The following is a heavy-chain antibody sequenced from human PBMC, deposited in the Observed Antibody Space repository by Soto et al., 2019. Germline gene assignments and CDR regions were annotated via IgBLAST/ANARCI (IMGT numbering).Heavy chain of an antibody. Sequence: SETLSLTCTVSGGSMSSYYWSWIRQPPGKGLEWIAYIYYSGSTNYNPSLKSRVTISVDTSKNQFSLKLSSVTAADTAVYYCAKRGQLTIDYYGMDVWGQGTTVTVSS. J-gene: IGHJ6*02. CDR3: AKRGQLTIDYYGMDV. D-gene: IGHD1-1*01. CDR2: IYYSGST. V-gene: IGHV4-59*12. CDR1: GGSMSSYY.